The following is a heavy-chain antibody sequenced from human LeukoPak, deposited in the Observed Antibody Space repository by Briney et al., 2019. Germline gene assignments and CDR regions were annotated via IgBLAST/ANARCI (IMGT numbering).Heavy chain of an antibody. D-gene: IGHD3-10*01. J-gene: IGHJ4*02. V-gene: IGHV4-34*01. CDR3: ARGSYYGSGSYVLDFDY. CDR1: GGSFSGAY. Sequence: PSETLSLTCAVSGGSFSGAYWSWIRQPPGKGPEWIGEINHSGSTNYNPSLKSRVTISVDTSKNQFSLKLSSVTAADTAVYYCARGSYYGSGSYVLDFDYWGQGTLVTVSS. CDR2: INHSGST.